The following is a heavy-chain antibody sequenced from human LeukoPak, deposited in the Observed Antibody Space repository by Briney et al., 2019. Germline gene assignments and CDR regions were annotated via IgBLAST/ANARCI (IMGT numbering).Heavy chain of an antibody. CDR2: IIPILGIA. D-gene: IGHD3-3*01. J-gene: IGHJ4*02. CDR3: ASDFWSGYELGSGAFDY. V-gene: IGHV1-69*10. Sequence: VKVSXXASXGXFSXYAISWVRQAPGQGLEWMGRIIPILGIANYAQKFQGRVTITADKSTSTAYMELSSLRSEDTAVYYCASDFWSGYELGSGAFDYWGQGTLVTVSS. CDR1: XGXFSXYA.